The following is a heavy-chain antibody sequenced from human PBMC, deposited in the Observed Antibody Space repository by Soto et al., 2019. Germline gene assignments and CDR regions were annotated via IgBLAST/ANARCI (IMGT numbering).Heavy chain of an antibody. J-gene: IGHJ6*02. CDR3: ARDLQDTAMARDYYGMDV. D-gene: IGHD5-18*01. CDR1: VFTFSSYS. CDR2: ISSSSSYI. Sequence: WWSLRLSCSASVFTFSSYSMNWCRQAPGKGLEWVSSISSSSSYIYYADSVKGRFTISRDNAKNSLYLQMNSLRAEDTAVYYCARDLQDTAMARDYYGMDVWGQGTTVTVSS. V-gene: IGHV3-21*01.